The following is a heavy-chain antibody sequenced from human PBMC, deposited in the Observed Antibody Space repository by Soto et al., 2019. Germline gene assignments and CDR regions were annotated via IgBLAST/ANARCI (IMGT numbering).Heavy chain of an antibody. J-gene: IGHJ4*02. Sequence: SETLSLTCTVSGGSISSSSYYWGWIRQPPGKGLEWIGSIYYSGSTYYNPSLKSRVTISVDTSKNQFSLKLSSVTAADTAVYYCASVKLELQPYCGQGTLVTVYS. CDR1: GGSISSSSYY. D-gene: IGHD1-7*01. CDR3: ASVKLELQPY. CDR2: IYYSGST. V-gene: IGHV4-39*01.